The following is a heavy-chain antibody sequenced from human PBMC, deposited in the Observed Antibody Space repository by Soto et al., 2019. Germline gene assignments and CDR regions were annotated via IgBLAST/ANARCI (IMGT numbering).Heavy chain of an antibody. Sequence: GESLKIFCRGSGYSFTSYWMGWVRQMPGKGLESMGIIYPGDSDTRYSPSFQGQVTISADKSISTAYLQWSSLKASDTAMYYCASTAAAGKYYYGMDVWGQGTTVTVSS. CDR1: GYSFTSYW. V-gene: IGHV5-51*01. D-gene: IGHD6-13*01. CDR3: ASTAAAGKYYYGMDV. J-gene: IGHJ6*02. CDR2: IYPGDSDT.